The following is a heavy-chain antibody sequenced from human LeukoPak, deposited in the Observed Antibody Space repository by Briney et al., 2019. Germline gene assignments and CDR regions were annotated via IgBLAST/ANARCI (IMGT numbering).Heavy chain of an antibody. D-gene: IGHD1-14*01. Sequence: GGSLILSCAAPGFTFVSYAMAWVRQAPGKGLEYVSGISSNGGSTYYANYVKGRFTMSRDNSKNTLYLQMSSLTAEDMAVYYCARVPEGWALFDYWGQGTLVTVSS. CDR3: ARVPEGWALFDY. CDR2: ISSNGGST. V-gene: IGHV3-64*01. CDR1: GFTFVSYA. J-gene: IGHJ4*02.